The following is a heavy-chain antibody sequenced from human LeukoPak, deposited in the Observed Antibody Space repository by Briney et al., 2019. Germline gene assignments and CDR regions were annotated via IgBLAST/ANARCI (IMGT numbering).Heavy chain of an antibody. CDR2: IYYSGST. J-gene: IGHJ4*02. V-gene: IGHV4-39*07. CDR1: GGSISSYY. CDR3: ARHLYFDY. Sequence: SETLSPTCTVSGGSISSYYWGWIRQPPGKGLEWIGSIYYSGSTYYNPSLKSRVTISVDTSKNQFSLKLSSVTAADTAVYYCARHLYFDYWGQGTLVTVSS.